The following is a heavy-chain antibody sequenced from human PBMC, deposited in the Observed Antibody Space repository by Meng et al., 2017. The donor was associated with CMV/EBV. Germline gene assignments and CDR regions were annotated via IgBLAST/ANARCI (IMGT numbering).Heavy chain of an antibody. J-gene: IGHJ5*02. D-gene: IGHD2-2*01. CDR3: ARDLMNCSSTSCANWFDP. V-gene: IGHV4-4*07. Sequence: QVRRQESGPGLVNPSETLSLTCTVSGGSISSYYWSWIRQPAGKGLEWIGRIYTSGSTNYNPSLKSRVTMSVDTSKNQFSLKLSSVTAADTAVYYCARDLMNCSSTSCANWFDPWGQGTLVTVFS. CDR2: IYTSGST. CDR1: GGSISSYY.